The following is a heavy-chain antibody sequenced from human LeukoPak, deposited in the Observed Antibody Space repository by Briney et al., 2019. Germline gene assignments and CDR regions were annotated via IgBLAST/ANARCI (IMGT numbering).Heavy chain of an antibody. CDR1: GFTFSSYA. Sequence: GRSLRLSCAASGFTFSSYAMHWVRQAPGKGLEWVAVISYDGSNKYYADSVKGRSTISRDNSKNTLYLQMNSLRAEDTAVYYCARTYYYGSGSPSFFDYWGQGTLVTVSS. V-gene: IGHV3-30*04. CDR3: ARTYYYGSGSPSFFDY. CDR2: ISYDGSNK. J-gene: IGHJ4*02. D-gene: IGHD3-10*01.